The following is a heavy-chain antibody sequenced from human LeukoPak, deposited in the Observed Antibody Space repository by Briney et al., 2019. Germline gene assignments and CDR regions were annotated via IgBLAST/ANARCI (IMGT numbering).Heavy chain of an antibody. J-gene: IGHJ4*02. CDR1: GGSISSYY. CDR3: ARATSWSGYHFLLDY. V-gene: IGHV4-4*07. CDR2: IYTSGST. D-gene: IGHD3-3*01. Sequence: SVTLSLTCIVSGGSISSYYWSWIRQPAGKGLEWIGRIYTSGSTNYNPSLKSRVTMSVDTSKNQFSLKLSSVTAADTAVYYCARATSWSGYHFLLDYWGQGTLVTVSS.